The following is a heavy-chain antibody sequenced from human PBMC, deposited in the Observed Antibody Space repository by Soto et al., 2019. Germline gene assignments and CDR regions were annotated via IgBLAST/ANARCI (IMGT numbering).Heavy chain of an antibody. V-gene: IGHV3-21*01. Sequence: GGSLRLSCAASGFTFSSYSMNWVRQSPGKGLEWVSSISGDGNYIYYSDSVKGRFAVSRDNAKNSLYLQMNSLRAEDTALYYCAREEIVAPPAYDYWGQGTLVTVSS. D-gene: IGHD2-15*01. CDR1: GFTFSSYS. CDR3: AREEIVAPPAYDY. J-gene: IGHJ4*02. CDR2: ISGDGNYI.